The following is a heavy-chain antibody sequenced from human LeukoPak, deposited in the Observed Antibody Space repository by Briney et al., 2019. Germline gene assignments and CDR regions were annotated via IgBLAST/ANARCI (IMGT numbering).Heavy chain of an antibody. Sequence: PGGSLRLSCAASGFTFSSYAMSWVRQPPGKGLEWVSAISGSGGSTYYADSVKGRFTISRDNSKNTLYLQMNSLRAEDTAVYYCAKEGRKTGNTYGYEYDCWGQGTLVTVSS. CDR1: GFTFSSYA. CDR2: ISGSGGST. V-gene: IGHV3-23*01. CDR3: AKEGRKTGNTYGYEYDC. D-gene: IGHD5-18*01. J-gene: IGHJ4*02.